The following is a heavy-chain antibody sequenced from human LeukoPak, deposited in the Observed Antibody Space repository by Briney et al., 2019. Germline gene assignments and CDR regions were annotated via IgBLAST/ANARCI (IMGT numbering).Heavy chain of an antibody. CDR1: GFTFSRYL. CDR2: IKQDESDK. D-gene: IGHD3-16*01. CDR3: ARAATFGGFDY. J-gene: IGHJ4*02. V-gene: IGHV3-7*01. Sequence: PGGSLRLSCAASGFTFSRYLMTWVRQAPGKGLEWVANIKQDESDKYYVDSVKGRFAISRDNAKNSLYLQMNSLRVEDTAVYYCARAATFGGFDYWGRGTLVTVSS.